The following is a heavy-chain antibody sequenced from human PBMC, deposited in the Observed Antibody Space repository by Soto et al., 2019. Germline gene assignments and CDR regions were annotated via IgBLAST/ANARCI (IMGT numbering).Heavy chain of an antibody. D-gene: IGHD6-13*01. J-gene: IGHJ5*02. Sequence: SQTLSLTCAISGDSVSSNSAAWNWIRQSPSRGLEWLGRTYYRSKWYNDYAVSVKSRITINPDTSKNQFSLQLNSVTPEDTAVYYCARASTGYSSSWYSCWFDPWGQGTLVTVSS. V-gene: IGHV6-1*01. CDR3: ARASTGYSSSWYSCWFDP. CDR1: GDSVSSNSAA. CDR2: TYYRSKWYN.